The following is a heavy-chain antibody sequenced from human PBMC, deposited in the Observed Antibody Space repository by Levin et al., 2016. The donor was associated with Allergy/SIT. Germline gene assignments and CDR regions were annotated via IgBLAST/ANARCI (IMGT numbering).Heavy chain of an antibody. J-gene: IGHJ6*02. D-gene: IGHD3-10*01. CDR2: IYWDDDS. V-gene: IGHV2-70*01. CDR3: ARIPAVREVAPLYFSGLDV. Sequence: WIRQPPGKALEWLAVIYWDDDSYYSTSLKTRLTISKDTSKNQVVLTMTNMDPVDTATYYCARIPAVREVAPLYFSGLDVWGQGTTVTVSS.